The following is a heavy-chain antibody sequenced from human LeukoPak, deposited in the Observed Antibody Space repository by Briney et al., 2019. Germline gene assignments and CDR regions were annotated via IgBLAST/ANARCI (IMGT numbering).Heavy chain of an antibody. J-gene: IGHJ3*02. V-gene: IGHV4-59*01. Sequence: PSETLSLTCTVSGGSISSYYWSWIRQPPGKGLEWIGYINYSGSTNYNPSLKSRVTISVDTSKNQFSLKLSSVTAADTAVYYCARDSGYGLPIDAFDIWGQGTMVTVSS. CDR2: INYSGST. CDR3: ARDSGYGLPIDAFDI. D-gene: IGHD5-12*01. CDR1: GGSISSYY.